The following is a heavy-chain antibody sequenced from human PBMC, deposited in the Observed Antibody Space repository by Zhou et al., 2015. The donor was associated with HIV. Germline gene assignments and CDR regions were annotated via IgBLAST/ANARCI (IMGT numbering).Heavy chain of an antibody. CDR1: GYPFSSYG. V-gene: IGHV1-18*04. CDR3: ARERGGATRPDWRYFDL. D-gene: IGHD1-26*01. J-gene: IGHJ2*01. Sequence: QVQLVQSGAEVKKPGASMKVSCKASGYPFSSYGLTWVRQVPGQGLEWMGWIYNGNTNYAHKFQGRVTITADRSTSTAYMDLRSLRSDDTAIYYCARERGGATRPDWRYFDLWGRGTLVTVSS. CDR2: IYNGNT.